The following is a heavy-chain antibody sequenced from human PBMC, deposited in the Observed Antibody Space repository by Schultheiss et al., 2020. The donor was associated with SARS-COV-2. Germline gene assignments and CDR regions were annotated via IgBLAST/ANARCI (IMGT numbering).Heavy chain of an antibody. V-gene: IGHV3-9*01. J-gene: IGHJ4*02. CDR1: GFAFNSSW. CDR3: AKGGTVVGNDLDY. CDR2: ISWNSGFI. D-gene: IGHD4-23*01. Sequence: GGSLRLSCVVSGFAFNSSWMYWVCQAPGKGLEWVSGISWNSGFIGYADSVKGRFTISRDNAKNSLYLQMNSLRADDTALYYCAKGGTVVGNDLDYWGQGTLVTVSS.